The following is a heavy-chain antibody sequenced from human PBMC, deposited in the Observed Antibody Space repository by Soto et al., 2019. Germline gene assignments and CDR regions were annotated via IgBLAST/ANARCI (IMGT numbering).Heavy chain of an antibody. D-gene: IGHD2-2*01. V-gene: IGHV4-59*01. CDR1: GGSISSYY. J-gene: IGHJ5*02. Sequence: PSETLSLTCTVSGGSISSYYWSWIRQPPGKGLEWIGYIYYSGSTNYNPSLKSRVTISVDTSKNQFSLKLSSVTAADTAVYYCARVNVVVPAAFFWFDPWGQGTLVTVSS. CDR3: ARVNVVVPAAFFWFDP. CDR2: IYYSGST.